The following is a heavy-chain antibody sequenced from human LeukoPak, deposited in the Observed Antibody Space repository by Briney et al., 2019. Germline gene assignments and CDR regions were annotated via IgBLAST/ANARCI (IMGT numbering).Heavy chain of an antibody. J-gene: IGHJ5*02. V-gene: IGHV1-24*01. Sequence: ASVKVSCKVSGYTLTELSMHWVRQAPGKGLEWMGGFDPEDGETIYAQKFQGRVTMTEDTSTDTAYMELSSLGSEDTAVYYCATLTLVGANNWFDPWGQGTLVTVSS. D-gene: IGHD1-26*01. CDR1: GYTLTELS. CDR2: FDPEDGET. CDR3: ATLTLVGANNWFDP.